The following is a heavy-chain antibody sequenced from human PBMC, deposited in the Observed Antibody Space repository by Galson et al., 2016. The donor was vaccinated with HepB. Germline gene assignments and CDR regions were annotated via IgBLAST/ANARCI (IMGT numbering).Heavy chain of an antibody. D-gene: IGHD5/OR15-5a*01. CDR2: IHPGDSQI. Sequence: QSGAEVKKPGESLRISCKGSGHSLTSNWVGWVRQMPGKGLEWMGIIHPGDSQIRYSPSFQGQVTMSADKSISTAYLQWSSLKASDTAIYYCVRHGQIGPVSYPGSMDVWGQGTTVTVSS. V-gene: IGHV5-51*01. CDR3: VRHGQIGPVSYPGSMDV. CDR1: GHSLTSNW. J-gene: IGHJ6*02.